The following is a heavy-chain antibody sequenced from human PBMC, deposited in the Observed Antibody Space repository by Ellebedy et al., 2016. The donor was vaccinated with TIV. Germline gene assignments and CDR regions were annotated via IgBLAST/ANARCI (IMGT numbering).Heavy chain of an antibody. D-gene: IGHD2-8*01. Sequence: GESPKISCAASGFTFRNYWMHWVRQAPGKGLVWVLSISSSSSYIYYADSVKGRFTISRDNAKNSLYLQMNSLRAEDTAVYYCARRCRYYYGMDVWGQGTTVTVSS. CDR3: ARRCRYYYGMDV. J-gene: IGHJ6*02. CDR1: GFTFRNYW. V-gene: IGHV3-21*01. CDR2: ISSSSSYI.